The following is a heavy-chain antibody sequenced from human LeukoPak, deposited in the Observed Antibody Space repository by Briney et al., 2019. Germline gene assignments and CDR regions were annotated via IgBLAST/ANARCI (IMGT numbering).Heavy chain of an antibody. CDR3: ARVDHYGSGDYFGY. Sequence: SETLSLTCTVSGGSISSYYWSWIRQPPGKGLEWIGYIYYSGSTNYNPSLKSRVTISVDTSKNQFSLKLSSVTAADTAVYYCARVDHYGSGDYFGYWGQGTLVTVSS. D-gene: IGHD3-10*01. CDR2: IYYSGST. J-gene: IGHJ4*02. V-gene: IGHV4-59*01. CDR1: GGSISSYY.